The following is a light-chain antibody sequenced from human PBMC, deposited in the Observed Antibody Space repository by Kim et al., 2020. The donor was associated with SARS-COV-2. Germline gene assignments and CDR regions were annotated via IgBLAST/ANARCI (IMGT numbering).Light chain of an antibody. J-gene: IGLJ3*02. CDR2: GKY. CDR1: SLSNYY. V-gene: IGLV3-19*01. CDR3: NSRDSSGDHVV. Sequence: LGQTVRITCKGDSLSNYYAPWYQQRPGQAPVLVLYGKYNRPSGIPDRFSGSASGNTASLTISGAQAEDEADYYCNSRDSSGDHVVFGGGTQLTVL.